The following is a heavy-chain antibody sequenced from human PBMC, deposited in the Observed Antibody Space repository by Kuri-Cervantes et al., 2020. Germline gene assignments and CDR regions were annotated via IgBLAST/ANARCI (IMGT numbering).Heavy chain of an antibody. CDR3: AKDVGDWVDAFDI. D-gene: IGHD2-21*02. V-gene: IGHV3-53*05. CDR2: IYSGGST. CDR1: GFTVSSNY. Sequence: GESLKISCAASGFTVSSNYMSWVRQAPGKGLEWVSVIYSGGSTYYADSVKGRFTISRDNSKNSLYLQMNSLRAEDTALYYCAKDVGDWVDAFDIWGQGTMVTVSS. J-gene: IGHJ3*02.